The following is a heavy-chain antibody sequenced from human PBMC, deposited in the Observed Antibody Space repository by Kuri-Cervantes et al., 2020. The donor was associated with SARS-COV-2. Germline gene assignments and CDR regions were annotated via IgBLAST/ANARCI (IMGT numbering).Heavy chain of an antibody. CDR1: GFTFSSYS. CDR3: ARDSALVVVAI. D-gene: IGHD3-22*01. CDR2: ISSSSSYI. V-gene: IGHV3-21*01. Sequence: LSLTCAASGFTFSSYSMNWVRQAPGKGLEWVSSISSSSSYIYYADSVKGRFTISRDNAKNSLYLQMNSLRAEDTAVYYCARDSALVVVAIWGQGTMVTVSS. J-gene: IGHJ3*02.